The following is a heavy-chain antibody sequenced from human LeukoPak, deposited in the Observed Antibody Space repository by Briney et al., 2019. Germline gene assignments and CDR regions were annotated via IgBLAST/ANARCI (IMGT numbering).Heavy chain of an antibody. D-gene: IGHD1-7*01. CDR3: ASNVVGITGTTDY. CDR2: IYYSGST. V-gene: IGHV4-39*01. J-gene: IGHJ4*02. CDR1: GGSISSSSYY. Sequence: PSETLSLTCTVSGGSISSSSYYWGWTRQPPGKGVEWIGSIYYSGSTYYNPSLMSRVTISVDTTKNQFSLKLSSVTAADTAVYYCASNVVGITGTTDYWGQGTLVTVSS.